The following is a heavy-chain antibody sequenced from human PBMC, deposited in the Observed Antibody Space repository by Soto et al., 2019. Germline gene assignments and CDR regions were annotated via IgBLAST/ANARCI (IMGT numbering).Heavy chain of an antibody. CDR3: AHRIGLLWFGEFLNWFDP. D-gene: IGHD3-10*01. CDR1: GFSLSTGGVG. CDR2: IYWDDDK. V-gene: IGHV2-5*02. J-gene: IGHJ5*02. Sequence: QITLKESGPTLVKPTQTLTLTCTFCGFSLSTGGVGVSWIRQPPGKALEWLALIYWDDDKRYSPSLKSRLTITKDTSKNQVVLTMTNMDPVDTVTYYCAHRIGLLWFGEFLNWFDPWGQGTLVTVSS.